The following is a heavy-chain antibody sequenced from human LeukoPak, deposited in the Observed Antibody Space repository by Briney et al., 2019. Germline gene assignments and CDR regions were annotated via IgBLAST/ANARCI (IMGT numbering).Heavy chain of an antibody. CDR3: ARGYNWNAGDRDY. D-gene: IGHD1-1*01. Sequence: PGGSLRLSCAASGFTFSSYSMNWVRQAPGKGLEWVSSISSSSSYIYYADSVKGRFTISRDNAKNSLYLQMNSLRAEDTAVYYCARGYNWNAGDRDYWGQGTLVTDSS. V-gene: IGHV3-21*01. CDR2: ISSSSSYI. J-gene: IGHJ4*02. CDR1: GFTFSSYS.